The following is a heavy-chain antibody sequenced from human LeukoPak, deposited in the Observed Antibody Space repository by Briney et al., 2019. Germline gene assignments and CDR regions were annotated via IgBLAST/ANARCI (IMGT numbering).Heavy chain of an antibody. CDR3: ARDQESITIFGVVIYYFDY. CDR1: GGSISSYY. CDR2: IYTSGST. D-gene: IGHD3-3*01. V-gene: IGHV4-4*07. Sequence: SETLSLTCTVSGGSISSYYWSWIRQPAGKGLEWIGRIYTSGSTNYNPSLKSRVTISVDTSKNQFSLKLSSVTAADTAVYYCARDQESITIFGVVIYYFDYWGQGTLVTVSS. J-gene: IGHJ4*02.